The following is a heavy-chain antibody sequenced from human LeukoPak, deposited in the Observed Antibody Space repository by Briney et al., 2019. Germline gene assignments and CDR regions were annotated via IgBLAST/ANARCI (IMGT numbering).Heavy chain of an antibody. CDR3: VGALRYSSSWYVNWFDP. CDR1: GYSFTSYR. J-gene: IGHJ5*02. CDR2: IDPSDSYT. Sequence: GESLKISCKGSGYSFTSYRISWVRQMPGKGLEWMGRIDPSDSYTNYSPSFQGHVTISADKSNSTAYLQWSSLKASDTAMYYCVGALRYSSSWYVNWFDPWGQGTLVTVSS. V-gene: IGHV5-10-1*01. D-gene: IGHD6-13*01.